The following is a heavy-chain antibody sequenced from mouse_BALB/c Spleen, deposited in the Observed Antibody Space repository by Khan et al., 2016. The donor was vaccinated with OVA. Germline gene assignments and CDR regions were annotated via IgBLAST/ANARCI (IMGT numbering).Heavy chain of an antibody. Sequence: QIQLVQSGPELKKPGEPVKISCKASGYTFTNYGMNWVKQAPGKGLQWMGWINTYTGEPTSADAFKGRFAFSLETSASTAYLQINNLKNEDTATYFCARSNGSYWFAYWGQGTLVTGSA. V-gene: IGHV9-3-1*01. D-gene: IGHD1-1*02. J-gene: IGHJ3*01. CDR3: ARSNGSYWFAY. CDR2: INTYTGEP. CDR1: GYTFTNYG.